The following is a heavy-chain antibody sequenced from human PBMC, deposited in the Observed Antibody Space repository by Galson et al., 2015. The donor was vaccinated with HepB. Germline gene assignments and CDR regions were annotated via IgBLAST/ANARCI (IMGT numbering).Heavy chain of an antibody. CDR1: GYTFTSYG. D-gene: IGHD2-15*01. CDR3: ARVDIVVVVAAMYPATPNFDY. CDR2: ISAYNGNT. J-gene: IGHJ4*02. Sequence: SVKVSCKASGYTFTSYGISWVRQAPGQGLEWMGWISAYNGNTNYAQKLQGRVTMTTDTSTSTAYMELRSLRSDDTAVYYCARVDIVVVVAAMYPATPNFDYWGQGTLVTVSS. V-gene: IGHV1-18*04.